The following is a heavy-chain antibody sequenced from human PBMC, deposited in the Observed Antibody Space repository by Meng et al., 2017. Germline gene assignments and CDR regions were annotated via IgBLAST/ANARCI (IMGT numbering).Heavy chain of an antibody. CDR1: GGSVSSASYY. CDR3: ARFYGSGTFEVHDY. CDR2: IHYSGSR. D-gene: IGHD3-10*01. V-gene: IGHV4-61*01. Sequence: QVRLAGRGPGLWRPPETLSLTCNVSGGSVSSASYYWSWIRKPPGKGLEWIGLIHYSGSRNYNPSLKSRVTMSVDTSKNQVSLRLTSVTAADTAVYYCARFYGSGTFEVHDYWGQGALVTVSS. J-gene: IGHJ4*02.